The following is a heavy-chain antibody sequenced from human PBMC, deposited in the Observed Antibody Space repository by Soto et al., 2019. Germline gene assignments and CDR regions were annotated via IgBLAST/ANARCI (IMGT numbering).Heavy chain of an antibody. D-gene: IGHD5-18*01. V-gene: IGHV1-18*01. CDR1: AYTFTTYG. CDR3: ARDGRKQLCVKGLNAMDV. Sequence: QVQLVQSGPEVKKPGASVKVSCKASAYTFTTYGISWVRQAPGQGLEWMGWIGGSSGQTNYAQKFRGRVTITADTSTSTAYMELRSLRSDDTATYYCARDGRKQLCVKGLNAMDVWGQGTTVTVSS. CDR2: IGGSSGQT. J-gene: IGHJ6*02.